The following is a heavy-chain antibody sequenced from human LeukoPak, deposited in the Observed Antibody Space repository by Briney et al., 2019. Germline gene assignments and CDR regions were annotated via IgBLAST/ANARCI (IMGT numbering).Heavy chain of an antibody. J-gene: IGHJ3*02. CDR2: INQDGSEK. CDR1: GFTFSGFW. D-gene: IGHD6-6*01. Sequence: GGSLRLSWAASGFTFSGFWMSWVRQAPGKGLEWVANINQDGSEKNYVDSVKGRFTISRDNAKNSLYLQMNSLRVEDTAVYYCARDARSMKAFDTWGQGTMVTVSS. V-gene: IGHV3-7*01. CDR3: ARDARSMKAFDT.